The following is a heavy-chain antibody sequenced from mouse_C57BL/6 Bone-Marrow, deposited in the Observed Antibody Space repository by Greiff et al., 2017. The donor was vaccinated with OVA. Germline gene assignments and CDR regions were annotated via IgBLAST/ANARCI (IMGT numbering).Heavy chain of an antibody. J-gene: IGHJ4*01. CDR2: IDPETGGT. Sequence: VQLQQSGAELVRPGASVTLSCKASGYTFTDYEMHWVKQTPVHGLEWIGAIDPETGGTAYNQKFKGKAILTADKSSSTAYMELRSLTSEDSAVYYCTRDGLGYYYAMDYWGQGTSVTVSS. V-gene: IGHV1-15*01. CDR3: TRDGLGYYYAMDY. CDR1: GYTFTDYE. D-gene: IGHD4-1*01.